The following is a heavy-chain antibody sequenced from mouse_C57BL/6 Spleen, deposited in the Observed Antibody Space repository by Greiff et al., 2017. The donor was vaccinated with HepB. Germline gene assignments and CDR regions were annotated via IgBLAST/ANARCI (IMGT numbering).Heavy chain of an antibody. Sequence: QVQLQQSGTELVKPGASVKLSCKASGYTFTSYWMHWVKQRPGQGLEWIGNINPSNGGTNYNEKFKSKATLTVDKSSSTAYMQLSSLTSEDSAVYYCARSGGYYGDWYFDVWGTGTTVTVSS. J-gene: IGHJ1*03. V-gene: IGHV1-53*01. CDR3: ARSGGYYGDWYFDV. CDR2: INPSNGGT. D-gene: IGHD1-2*01. CDR1: GYTFTSYW.